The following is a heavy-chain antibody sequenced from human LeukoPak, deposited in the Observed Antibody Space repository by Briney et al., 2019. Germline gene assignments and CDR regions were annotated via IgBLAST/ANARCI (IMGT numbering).Heavy chain of an antibody. CDR3: ALGTINKDYYFGMDV. V-gene: IGHV3-48*02. CDR2: ITASGTAM. D-gene: IGHD2-8*01. CDR1: GFTFSSYS. Sequence: GGSLRLSCAASGFTFSSYSMNWVRQAPGKGLEWVSHITASGTAMFYADSVKGRFTVSRDNAKRSLYLQIESLRDDDTAVYHCALGTINKDYYFGMDVWGQGTTVTVSS. J-gene: IGHJ6*02.